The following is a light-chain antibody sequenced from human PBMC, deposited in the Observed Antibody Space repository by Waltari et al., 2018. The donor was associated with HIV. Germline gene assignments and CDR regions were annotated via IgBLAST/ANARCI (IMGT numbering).Light chain of an antibody. CDR2: DAS. V-gene: IGKV3-11*01. CDR1: QSVSSS. Sequence: EIVLTQSPATLSLSPGERATLSCRASQSVSSSLAWYQQKPGQAPRLLIYDASNRATVIPAMFSGSGSETDFTLTINSLEPEDFAVYYCQQRYKWPRTFGQGTKLEIK. CDR3: QQRYKWPRT. J-gene: IGKJ2*01.